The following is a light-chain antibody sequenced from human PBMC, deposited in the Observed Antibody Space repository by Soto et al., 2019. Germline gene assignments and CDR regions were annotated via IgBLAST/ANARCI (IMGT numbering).Light chain of an antibody. J-gene: IGKJ1*01. Sequence: EIVLTQSPGTLSLSPGERATLSCSASQSVSSSYLAWYQQKPGQAPRLPIYGASSRATGIPDRFSGSGSGTDFTLTISRLEPEDFAVYYCQQYGSSPETFGQGTKVEIK. CDR2: GAS. CDR3: QQYGSSPET. CDR1: QSVSSSY. V-gene: IGKV3-20*01.